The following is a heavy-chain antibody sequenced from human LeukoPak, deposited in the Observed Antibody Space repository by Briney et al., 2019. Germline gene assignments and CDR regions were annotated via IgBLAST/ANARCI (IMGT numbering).Heavy chain of an antibody. V-gene: IGHV1-2*06. CDR2: INPNSGGT. D-gene: IGHD3-22*01. Sequence: ASVKVSCKASGYTFTGYYMHWVRQAPGQGLEWMGRINPNSGGTNYAQKFQGRVTMTRDTSISTAYMELSRLRSDDTAVYYCAASSYYYDSSGCYVDYWGQGTLVTVSS. CDR1: GYTFTGYY. J-gene: IGHJ4*02. CDR3: AASSYYYDSSGCYVDY.